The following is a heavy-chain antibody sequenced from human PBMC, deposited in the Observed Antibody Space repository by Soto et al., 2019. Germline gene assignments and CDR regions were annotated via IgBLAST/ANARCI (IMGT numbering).Heavy chain of an antibody. J-gene: IGHJ3*02. D-gene: IGHD3-16*02. CDR1: GYTFTGYY. V-gene: IGHV1-2*02. CDR3: AREGVMITFGGVIVNAFDI. Sequence: GASVKVSCKASGYTFTGYYMHWVRQAPGQGLEWMGWINPNSGGTNYAQKFQGRVTMTRDTSISTAYMELSRLRSDDTAVYYCAREGVMITFGGVIVNAFDIWGQGTMVTVS. CDR2: INPNSGGT.